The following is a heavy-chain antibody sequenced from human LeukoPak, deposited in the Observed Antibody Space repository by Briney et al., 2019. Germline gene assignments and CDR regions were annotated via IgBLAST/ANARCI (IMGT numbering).Heavy chain of an antibody. CDR3: ARDLGYGSY. D-gene: IGHD2-8*01. CDR2: IIPIFGTA. CDR1: GYTFTSYD. V-gene: IGHV1-69*13. Sequence: SVKVSCKASGYTFTSYDINWVRQAPGQGLEWMGGIIPIFGTANYAQKFQGRVTITADESTSTAYMELSSLRSEDTAVYYCARDLGYGSYWGQGTLVTVSS. J-gene: IGHJ4*02.